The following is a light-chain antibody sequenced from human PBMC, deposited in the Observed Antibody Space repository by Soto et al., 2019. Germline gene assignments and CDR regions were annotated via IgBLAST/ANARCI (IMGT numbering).Light chain of an antibody. V-gene: IGKV3-20*01. CDR1: QSVTSNY. CDR3: QHYVTSLTT. J-gene: IGKJ1*01. CDR2: GAS. Sequence: EILLTQSPGTLSLSPGEIATLSFVSSQSVTSNYLAWYQQKPGQAPRLLIFGASIRVTGIPDRFIGSGSGTDFTLTISRLEPEDFAVYYCQHYVTSLTTFGQGTKVDIK.